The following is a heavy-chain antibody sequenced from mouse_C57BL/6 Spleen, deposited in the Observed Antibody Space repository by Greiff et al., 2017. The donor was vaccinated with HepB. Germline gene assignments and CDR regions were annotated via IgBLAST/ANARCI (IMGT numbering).Heavy chain of an antibody. V-gene: IGHV5-9-1*02. CDR3: TRETTVVRGAMDY. CDR1: GFTFSSYA. Sequence: DVHLVESGEGLVKPGGSLKLSCAASGFTFSSYAMSWVRQTPEKRLEWVAYISSGGDYIYYADTVKGRFTISRDNARNTLYLQMSSLKSEDTAMYYCTRETTVVRGAMDYWGQGTSVTVSS. CDR2: ISSGGDYI. J-gene: IGHJ4*01. D-gene: IGHD1-1*01.